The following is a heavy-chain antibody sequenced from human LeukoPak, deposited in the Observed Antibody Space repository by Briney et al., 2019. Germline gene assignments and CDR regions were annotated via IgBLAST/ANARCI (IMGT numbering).Heavy chain of an antibody. CDR1: GFTVSSNY. CDR3: ARDAVGLDHYYGMDV. Sequence: GGSLRLSCAASGFTVSSNYMSWVRQAPGKGLEWVSVIYSGGSTYYADSVKGRFTISRDNSKNTLYLQMNSLRAEDTAVYYCARDAVGLDHYYGMDVWGQGTTVTVSS. CDR2: IYSGGST. D-gene: IGHD1-26*01. J-gene: IGHJ6*02. V-gene: IGHV3-53*01.